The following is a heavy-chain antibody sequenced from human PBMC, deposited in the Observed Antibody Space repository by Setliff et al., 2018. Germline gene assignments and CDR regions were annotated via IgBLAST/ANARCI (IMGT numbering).Heavy chain of an antibody. V-gene: IGHV1-69*13. J-gene: IGHJ6*02. CDR1: GGTFNTYG. CDR3: AREAPPGTWGPYYHYGLEV. D-gene: IGHD7-27*01. Sequence: SVKVSCKASGGTFNTYGLSWVRQAPGQGLEWMGGIIPIIGEPNYAQKFQGRVTITADESTSTAYMELRSLESEDTAVYYCAREAPPGTWGPYYHYGLEVWGQGTTVTVSS. CDR2: IIPIIGEP.